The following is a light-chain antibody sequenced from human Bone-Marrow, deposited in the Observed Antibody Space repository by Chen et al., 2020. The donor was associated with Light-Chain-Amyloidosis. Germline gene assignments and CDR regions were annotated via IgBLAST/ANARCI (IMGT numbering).Light chain of an antibody. CDR1: SGSIATNY. Sequence: NFMLTQPHSVSESPGKTVIISCTRSSGSIATNYVQWYQQRPGSSPTTVIYEDDQRHSGVPDRFSGSLDRSSNSASLTISGLKTEDEADYYCQSYQGSSQGVFGGGTKLTVL. CDR2: EDD. J-gene: IGLJ3*02. V-gene: IGLV6-57*01. CDR3: QSYQGSSQGV.